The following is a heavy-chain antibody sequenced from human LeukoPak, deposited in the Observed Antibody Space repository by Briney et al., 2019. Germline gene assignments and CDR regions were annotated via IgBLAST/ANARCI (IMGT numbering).Heavy chain of an antibody. Sequence: SETLSLTCAVYGGSFSGYYWSWIRQPPGKGLEWIGEINHSGNTYYNPSLKSRVTMSVDPSKNRFSLKLSSVTAADTAVYYCARILTGLFDYWGQGILVTISP. CDR3: ARILTGLFDY. CDR2: INHSGNT. CDR1: GGSFSGYY. V-gene: IGHV4-34*01. D-gene: IGHD3-9*01. J-gene: IGHJ4*02.